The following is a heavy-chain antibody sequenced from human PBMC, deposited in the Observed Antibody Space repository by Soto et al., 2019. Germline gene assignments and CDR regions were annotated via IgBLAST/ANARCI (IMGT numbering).Heavy chain of an antibody. CDR3: ARSSPGRTIAVAGFDY. CDR2: IIPIFGTA. J-gene: IGHJ4*02. V-gene: IGHV1-69*13. D-gene: IGHD6-19*01. CDR1: GGTFSSYA. Sequence: SVKVSCKASGGTFSSYAISWVRQAPGQGLEWMGGIIPIFGTANYAQKFQGRVTITADESTSTAYMELSSLRSEDTAVYYCARSSPGRTIAVAGFDYWGQGTLVTVSS.